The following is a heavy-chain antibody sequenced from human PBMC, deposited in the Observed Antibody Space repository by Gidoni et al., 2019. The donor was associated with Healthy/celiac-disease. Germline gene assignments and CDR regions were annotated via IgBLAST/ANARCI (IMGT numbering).Heavy chain of an antibody. CDR1: GFTFRDYY. Sequence: HVQLVESGGGLVKPGGSLRLSCAASGFTFRDYYMCWIRQAPGKGLGWVSYISSSGSTIYYADSVKGRFTISRDNAKNSLYLQMNSLRAEDTAVYYCARDAIFREYFDYWGQGTLVTVSS. CDR2: ISSSGSTI. D-gene: IGHD3-3*01. CDR3: ARDAIFREYFDY. J-gene: IGHJ4*02. V-gene: IGHV3-11*01.